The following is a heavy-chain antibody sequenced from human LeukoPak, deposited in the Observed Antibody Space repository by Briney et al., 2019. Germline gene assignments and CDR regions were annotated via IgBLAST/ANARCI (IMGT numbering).Heavy chain of an antibody. CDR3: ARGSSVTLYYYYYMDV. CDR2: INHSGST. D-gene: IGHD4-23*01. CDR1: GGSFSGYY. Sequence: PSETLSLTCAVYGGSFSGYYWSWIRQPPGKGLEWIGEINHSGSTNYKPSLKSRVTISVDTSKNQFSLKLSSVTAADTAVYYCARGSSVTLYYYYYMDVWGKGNTVTVSS. V-gene: IGHV4-34*01. J-gene: IGHJ6*03.